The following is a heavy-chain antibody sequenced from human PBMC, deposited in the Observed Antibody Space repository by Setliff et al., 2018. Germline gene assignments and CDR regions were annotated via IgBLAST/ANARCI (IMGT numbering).Heavy chain of an antibody. CDR2: IYDSGSS. Sequence: SETLSLTCTDSGGSVSNSGFFWGWLRQAPGKGLEWIGNIYDSGSSNYNASLKSRLIITRDTSKNQISLKLTSVTAADTAVYYCGRGFSRIEGWGNWFDPWGQGILVTVSS. D-gene: IGHD2-15*01. J-gene: IGHJ5*02. CDR1: GGSVSNSGFF. V-gene: IGHV4-39*01. CDR3: GRGFSRIEGWGNWFDP.